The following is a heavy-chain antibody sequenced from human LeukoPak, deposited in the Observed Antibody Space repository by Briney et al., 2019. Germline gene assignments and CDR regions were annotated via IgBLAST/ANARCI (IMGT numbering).Heavy chain of an antibody. CDR2: IYYSGST. D-gene: IGHD5-12*01. CDR3: ARGRYSDHLDY. Sequence: PSETLSLTCTVSGGSISSYYWSCIRQPPGKGLEWIGYIYYSGSTNYNPSLKSRVTISVDTSKNQFSLKLSSVTAADTAVYYCARGRYSDHLDYWGQGTLVTVSS. CDR1: GGSISSYY. V-gene: IGHV4-59*01. J-gene: IGHJ4*02.